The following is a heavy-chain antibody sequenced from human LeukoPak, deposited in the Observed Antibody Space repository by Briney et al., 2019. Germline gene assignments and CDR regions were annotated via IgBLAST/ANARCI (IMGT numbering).Heavy chain of an antibody. CDR1: GGSFSGYY. CDR3: ARGPRKGPRYYGDYVEYYFDY. J-gene: IGHJ4*02. V-gene: IGHV4-34*01. Sequence: PSETLSLTCAVYGGSFSGYYWSWIRQPPGKGLEWIGEINHSGSTNYNPSLKSRVTISVDTSKNQFSLKLCSVTAADTAVYYCARGPRKGPRYYGDYVEYYFDYWGQGTLVTVSS. CDR2: INHSGST. D-gene: IGHD4-17*01.